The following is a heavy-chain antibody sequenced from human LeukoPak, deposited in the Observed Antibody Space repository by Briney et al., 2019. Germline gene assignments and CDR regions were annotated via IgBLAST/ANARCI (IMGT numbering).Heavy chain of an antibody. CDR3: ARQQIAAARFDD. V-gene: IGHV4-39*01. D-gene: IGHD6-13*01. J-gene: IGHJ4*02. Sequence: SETLSLTCTVSGGSISSDSYYWGWIRQPPGKGLEWIGSIYSGGSTYYNPSLKSQVIISVDTSKNQFSLKVSSVTAADTAVYYCARQQIAAARFDDWGQGTLATVSS. CDR1: GGSISSDSYY. CDR2: IYSGGST.